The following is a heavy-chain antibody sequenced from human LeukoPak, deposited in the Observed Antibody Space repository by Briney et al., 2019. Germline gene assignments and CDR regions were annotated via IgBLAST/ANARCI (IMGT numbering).Heavy chain of an antibody. CDR2: IYYSGST. D-gene: IGHD3-10*01. V-gene: IGHV4-30-4*01. CDR1: GGSISSGDYY. J-gene: IGHJ5*02. Sequence: SETLSLTCTVSGGSISSGDYYWSWIRQPPGRGLEWIGYIYYSGSTYYNPSLKSRVTISVDTSKNQFSLKLSSVTAADTAVYYFARGRWGSGSLYSAFHNLVDPRGQGTPVAFDPWGQGTLVTVSS. CDR3: ARGRWGSGSLYSAFHNLVDPRGQGTPVAFDP.